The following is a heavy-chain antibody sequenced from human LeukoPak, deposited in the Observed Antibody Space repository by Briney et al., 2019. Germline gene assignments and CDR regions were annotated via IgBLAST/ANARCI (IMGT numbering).Heavy chain of an antibody. Sequence: SETLSLTCTVSGGSISSYYWSWLRQPPGKGLEWIGYIYYSGSTNYNPSLKSRVTISVDTSKNQFSLKLSSVTAADTAVYYCARARFLDYWGQGTLVTVSS. V-gene: IGHV4-59*01. J-gene: IGHJ4*02. CDR3: ARARFLDY. CDR1: GGSISSYY. CDR2: IYYSGST. D-gene: IGHD3-10*01.